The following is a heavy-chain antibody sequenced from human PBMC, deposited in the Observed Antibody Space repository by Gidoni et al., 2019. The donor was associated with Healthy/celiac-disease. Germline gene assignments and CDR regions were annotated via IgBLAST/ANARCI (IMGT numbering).Heavy chain of an antibody. CDR3: ARLRGIAVAGPLAPFDY. Sequence: EVQLVQSGAEVKKPGESLKISCKGSGYSFTSYWIGWVRQMPGKGLEWMGIIYPGDSETRYRPSFQGQVTSSADKSISTAYLQWSSLKASDTAMYYCARLRGIAVAGPLAPFDYWGQGTLVTVSS. J-gene: IGHJ4*02. V-gene: IGHV5-51*01. D-gene: IGHD6-19*01. CDR2: IYPGDSET. CDR1: GYSFTSYW.